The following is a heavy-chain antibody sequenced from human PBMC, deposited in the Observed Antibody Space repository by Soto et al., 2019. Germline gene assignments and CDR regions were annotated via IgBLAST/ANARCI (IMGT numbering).Heavy chain of an antibody. V-gene: IGHV4-34*01. CDR2: INHSGST. CDR1: GGSFSGYY. CDR3: ARVDRYYFDY. Sequence: QVQLQQWGAGLLKPSETLSLTCAVYGGSFSGYYWSWIRQPPGKGLEWIGEINHSGSTNYNPSLKSRLTISVDTSKNQFSLKLSSVTAADTAVYYCARVDRYYFDYWGQGTLVTVSS. D-gene: IGHD2-2*03. J-gene: IGHJ4*02.